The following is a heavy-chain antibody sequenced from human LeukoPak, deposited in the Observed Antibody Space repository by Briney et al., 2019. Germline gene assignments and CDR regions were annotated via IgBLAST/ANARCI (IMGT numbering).Heavy chain of an antibody. CDR2: IYYSGSRGST. CDR3: ARLRAETGNYHFDY. D-gene: IGHD3-9*01. CDR1: GGSISNYY. Sequence: PSETLSLTCTVSGGSISNYYWSWIRQPPGKGLEWIGYIYYSGSRGSTNYNPSLKSRVSISVDTSKNQFSLQLRYVTAADTAVYYCARLRAETGNYHFDYWGQGILVTVSS. J-gene: IGHJ4*02. V-gene: IGHV4-59*08.